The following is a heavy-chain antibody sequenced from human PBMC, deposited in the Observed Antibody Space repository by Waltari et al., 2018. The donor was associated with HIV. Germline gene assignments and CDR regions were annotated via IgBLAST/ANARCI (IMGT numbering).Heavy chain of an antibody. Sequence: QVQLQQWGAGLLKPSETLSLNCAVYGGSISGYYWSWLRQPPGTGLEWIGEISHSGSTDYNPSFKGRVTISINTSKRQFSLKVTSVTAADTALYYCARGDFADLVDYYGDYVRPHSWFDPWGQGTLVTVSS. V-gene: IGHV4-34*01. J-gene: IGHJ5*02. CDR3: ARGDFADLVDYYGDYVRPHSWFDP. CDR2: ISHSGST. D-gene: IGHD4-17*01. CDR1: GGSISGYY.